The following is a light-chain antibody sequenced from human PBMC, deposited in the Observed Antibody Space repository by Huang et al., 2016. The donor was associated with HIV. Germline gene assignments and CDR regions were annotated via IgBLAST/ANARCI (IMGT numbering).Light chain of an antibody. CDR3: HQYNNWRLS. Sequence: EIVMTQSPATLSVSPGQRVTLSCRANRSVSTHLAWYQQRHGQAPRLLIYGSSTRAPGIPARFSGSGSGTDFSLTISSLQSEDFALYYCHQYNNWRLSFGGGTRV. CDR2: GSS. V-gene: IGKV3-15*01. CDR1: RSVSTH. J-gene: IGKJ4*01.